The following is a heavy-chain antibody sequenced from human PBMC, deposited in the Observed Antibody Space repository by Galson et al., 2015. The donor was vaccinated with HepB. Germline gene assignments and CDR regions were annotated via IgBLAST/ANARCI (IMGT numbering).Heavy chain of an antibody. CDR2: IYHSGST. V-gene: IGHV4-38-2*01. CDR3: AKAGSYGFDRRFDY. D-gene: IGHD3-16*02. CDR1: GDSIRSGYY. J-gene: IGHJ4*02. Sequence: LSLTCAVSGDSIRSGYYWGWIRQPPGKGLEWIGSIYHSGSTYYNPSLRSRVTISVDKSKNQFSLKLSSMTAADTAVYYCAKAGSYGFDRRFDYWGQGTLVTVSS.